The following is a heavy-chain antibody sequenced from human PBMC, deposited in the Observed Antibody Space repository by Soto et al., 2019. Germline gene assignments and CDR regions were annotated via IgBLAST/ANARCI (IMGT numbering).Heavy chain of an antibody. Sequence: LGGSLRLSCAASGFSLSDYYVSWIRHAPGEGMDWGLYISSTGPTTHNADSVKGRFTISKDNAKNSLYLQMYSLRAEDTAVYYCAVDSGASSGSYYFDYWGQGTLVTVSS. D-gene: IGHD3-22*01. CDR1: GFSLSDYY. J-gene: IGHJ4*02. CDR2: ISSTGPTT. V-gene: IGHV3-11*01. CDR3: AVDSGASSGSYYFDY.